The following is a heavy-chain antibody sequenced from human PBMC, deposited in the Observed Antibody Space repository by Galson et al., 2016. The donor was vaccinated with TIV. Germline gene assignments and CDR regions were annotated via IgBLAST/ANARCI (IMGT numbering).Heavy chain of an antibody. J-gene: IGHJ4*02. V-gene: IGHV5-51*03. D-gene: IGHD5-18*01. CDR2: MYPADSDT. CDR3: VRAPGYSGYSYGYFDS. Sequence: QSGAEVKKPGESLKIYCKLSGYSFTSNWIGWVRQVPGKGLEWMGFMYPADSDTIYSPSFQGQVIMSADESVSTAYLQWRSLKASDSAMYYCVRAPGYSGYSYGYFDSWGQGTLVIVSS. CDR1: GYSFTSNW.